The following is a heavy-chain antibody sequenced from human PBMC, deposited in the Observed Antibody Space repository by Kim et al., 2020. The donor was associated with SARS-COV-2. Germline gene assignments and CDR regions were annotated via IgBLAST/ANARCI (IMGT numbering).Heavy chain of an antibody. CDR2: VSGSGDET. V-gene: IGHV3-23*01. CDR1: GVAFSNYA. D-gene: IGHD3-3*01. Sequence: GGSLRLSCAASGVAFSNYAMTWVLQAPGKGLEWVSAVSGSGDETYYADSVKGRFSISRDNSKSTLYLHMNSLRAADTAIYYCALKGSFGSGYGGQGTLVTVSS. CDR3: ALKGSFGSGY. J-gene: IGHJ4*02.